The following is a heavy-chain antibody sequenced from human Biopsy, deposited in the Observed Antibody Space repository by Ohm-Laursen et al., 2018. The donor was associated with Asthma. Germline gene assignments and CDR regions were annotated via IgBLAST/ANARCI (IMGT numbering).Heavy chain of an antibody. D-gene: IGHD5-18*01. CDR2: IHNSGNT. Sequence: SWLRQSPGKGLEWIGYIHNSGNTNYNPSLKSRVTISLDTSKNHFSLRLSFVTAADTAVYFCARGQGRGIQLWSLDPWGQGILVTVSS. V-gene: IGHV4-61*03. J-gene: IGHJ5*02. CDR3: ARGQGRGIQLWSLDP.